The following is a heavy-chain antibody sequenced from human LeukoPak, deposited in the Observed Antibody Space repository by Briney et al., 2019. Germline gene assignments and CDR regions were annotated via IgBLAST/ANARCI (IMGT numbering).Heavy chain of an antibody. CDR3: ASTTYVILTPSYYFDF. Sequence: SETLSLTCTVTGASITSGNYYWGWIRQPPGKGLEWIGSMHYNERTYSNPSLKGRVTISVDTSKNQFSLNLSSVTAADTAVFYCASTTYVILTPSYYFDFWGRGTLVTVSS. CDR1: GASITSGNYY. V-gene: IGHV4-39*01. D-gene: IGHD3-9*01. CDR2: MHYNERT. J-gene: IGHJ4*02.